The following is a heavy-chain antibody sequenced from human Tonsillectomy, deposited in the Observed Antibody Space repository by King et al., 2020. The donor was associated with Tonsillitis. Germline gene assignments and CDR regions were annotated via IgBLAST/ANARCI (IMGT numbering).Heavy chain of an antibody. Sequence: VQLVESGGGVVQPGRSLRLSCAASGFTFSSYAMHWVRQAPGKGLEWGAVISYDGSNKYYAESVKCRFTISRDNSKNTVYLQMNSLRAEDTTVYYCARENYYDSTGYFDYWGQGTLVTVSS. CDR2: ISYDGSNK. J-gene: IGHJ4*02. D-gene: IGHD3-22*01. CDR1: GFTFSSYA. V-gene: IGHV3-30*01. CDR3: ARENYYDSTGYFDY.